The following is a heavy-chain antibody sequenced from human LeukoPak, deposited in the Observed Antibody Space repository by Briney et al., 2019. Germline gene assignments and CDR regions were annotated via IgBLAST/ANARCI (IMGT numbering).Heavy chain of an antibody. CDR3: AADLGSGWSDP. Sequence: SVKVSCKTSGFTFSNSAIQWVRQARGQRPEWIGWVVVGSNNRIYAQKFQERVTISRDMSTTTAYMELSSLRSEDTAVYYCAADLGSGWSDPWGQGTPITVTS. CDR1: GFTFSNSA. D-gene: IGHD3-10*01. V-gene: IGHV1-58*02. CDR2: VVVGSNNR. J-gene: IGHJ5*02.